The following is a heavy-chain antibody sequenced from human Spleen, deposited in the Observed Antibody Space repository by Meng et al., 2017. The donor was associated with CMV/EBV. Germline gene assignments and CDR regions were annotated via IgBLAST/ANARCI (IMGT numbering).Heavy chain of an antibody. CDR2: ISSSSSYI. V-gene: IGHV3-21*01. CDR1: GFTFSSYR. J-gene: IGHJ4*02. D-gene: IGHD1-26*01. CDR3: ARAVGAFDY. Sequence: SLPCADSGFTFSSYRMAWVRRAAREGLEWVSSISSSSSYIYYADSVKGRFTISRDNAKNSLYLQMNSLRAEDTAVYYCARAVGAFDYWGQGTLVTVSS.